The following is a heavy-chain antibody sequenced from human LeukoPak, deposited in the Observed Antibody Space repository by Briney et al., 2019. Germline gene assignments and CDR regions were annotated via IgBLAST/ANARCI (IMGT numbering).Heavy chain of an antibody. Sequence: ASVKVSCKASGYTFTSYAMHWVRQAPGQRLEWMGWINAGNGNTKYSQKFQGRVTITRDTSASTAYMELSSLRSEDTAVYYCARDGYGSGSYYNDLGYWGQGTLVTVSS. CDR1: GYTFTSYA. CDR3: ARDGYGSGSYYNDLGY. CDR2: INAGNGNT. J-gene: IGHJ4*02. V-gene: IGHV1-3*01. D-gene: IGHD3-10*01.